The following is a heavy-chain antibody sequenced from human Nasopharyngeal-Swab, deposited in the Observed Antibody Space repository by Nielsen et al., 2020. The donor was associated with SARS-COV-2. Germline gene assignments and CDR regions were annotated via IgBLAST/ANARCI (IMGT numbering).Heavy chain of an antibody. Sequence: GGSRSLSCAASGFTVSTTSMSWVRQAPGKGLEWVSIIYSGGSTYYADSVKGRFTISRHNSKNTLYLQMHSLRAEDTAVYYCARAFDSSGSYYYGMDVWGQGTTVTVSS. CDR3: ARAFDSSGSYYYGMDV. D-gene: IGHD3-22*01. J-gene: IGHJ6*02. V-gene: IGHV3-53*04. CDR1: GFTVSTTS. CDR2: IYSGGST.